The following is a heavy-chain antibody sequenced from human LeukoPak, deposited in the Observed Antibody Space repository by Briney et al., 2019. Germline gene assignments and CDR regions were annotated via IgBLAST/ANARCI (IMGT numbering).Heavy chain of an antibody. CDR3: AKWGDYDILTGYYDSDY. J-gene: IGHJ4*01. D-gene: IGHD3-9*01. CDR1: GLISGKYA. CDR2: IGGRDVGT. Sequence: GRSLRLSCAASGLISGKYAMRGVRAAPGERLGWVLAIGGRDVGTDYADSVWGLFTVSRDDPKNTLYLQMNTLRVEDTAVYYCAKWGDYDILTGYYDSDYWGHGTLVTVSS. V-gene: IGHV3-23*01.